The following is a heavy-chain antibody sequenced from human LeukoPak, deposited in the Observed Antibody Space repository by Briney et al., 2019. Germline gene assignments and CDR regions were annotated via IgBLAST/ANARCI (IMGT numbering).Heavy chain of an antibody. V-gene: IGHV4-34*01. CDR1: GGSFSGYY. J-gene: IGHJ4*02. CDR3: ASSIHYDVVSY. Sequence: SETLSLTCAVYGGSFSGYYWSWIRQPPGKGLEWIGEINHSGSTNYNPSLKSRVTISVDTSNNQFSLKLSSVTAADTAVYYCASSIHYDVVSYWGQGTLVTVSS. D-gene: IGHD5/OR15-5a*01. CDR2: INHSGST.